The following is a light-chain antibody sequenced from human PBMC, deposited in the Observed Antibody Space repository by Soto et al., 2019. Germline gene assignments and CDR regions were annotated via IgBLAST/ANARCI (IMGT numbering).Light chain of an antibody. J-gene: IGKJ1*01. CDR1: QSANRN. CDR2: GAS. CDR3: QQYNNWPRT. Sequence: EIVMTQSPGTLSVSPGERATLSCRASQSANRNLAWYQQKPGQAPRLLIYGASSRATGIPARFSGSGSGTEFTLSISSLQSEDFAVYYCQQYNNWPRTFGQGTKVEIK. V-gene: IGKV3-15*01.